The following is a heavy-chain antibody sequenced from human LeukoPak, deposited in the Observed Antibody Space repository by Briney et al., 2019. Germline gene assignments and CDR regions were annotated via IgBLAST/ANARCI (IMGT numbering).Heavy chain of an antibody. D-gene: IGHD2-21*02. J-gene: IGHJ6*04. Sequence: GGSLRLSCAASGYTVSTNYMSWVRQAPGKGLEWVSVIYTDGSTHYADSVKGRFTISRDNSKNALYLQMNSLRAEDTAVYYCARDREVVPAMAQMDVWGKGTTVTVSS. CDR2: IYTDGST. CDR1: GYTVSTNY. CDR3: ARDREVVPAMAQMDV. V-gene: IGHV3-53*01.